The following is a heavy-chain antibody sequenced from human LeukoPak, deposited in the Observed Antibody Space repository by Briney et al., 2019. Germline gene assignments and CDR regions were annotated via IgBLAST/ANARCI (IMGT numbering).Heavy chain of an antibody. D-gene: IGHD5-12*01. CDR2: IYHSGST. Sequence: SQTLSLTCAVSGGSISSGGYSWSWIRQPPGKGLDWIGYIYHSGSTYYNPSLKSRVTISVDRSKNQFSLKLSSVTAADTAVYYCAREVATIGYYFDYWGQGTLVTVSS. CDR3: AREVATIGYYFDY. V-gene: IGHV4-30-2*01. J-gene: IGHJ4*02. CDR1: GGSISSGGYS.